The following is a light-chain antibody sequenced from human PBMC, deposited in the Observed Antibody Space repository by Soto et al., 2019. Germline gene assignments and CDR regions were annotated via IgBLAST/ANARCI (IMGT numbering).Light chain of an antibody. J-gene: IGKJ4*01. Sequence: EIVLTQSPGTLSLFPGESATLSCMASQTVRNNYLAWYQQKPGQAPRLLIYDASSRATGIPDRFSGGGSGTDFTLTISRLEPEDFAVYYCQQFSSYPLTFGGGTKVDIK. CDR2: DAS. CDR3: QQFSSYPLT. V-gene: IGKV3-20*01. CDR1: QTVRNNY.